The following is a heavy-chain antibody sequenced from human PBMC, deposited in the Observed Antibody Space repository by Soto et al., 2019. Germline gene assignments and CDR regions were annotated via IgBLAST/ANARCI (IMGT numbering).Heavy chain of an antibody. Sequence: PSVKVSCKASGYTFTSYGISWVRQAPGQGLEWMGWISAYNGNTNYAQKLQGRVTMTTDTSTSTAYMELRSLRSDDTAVYYCAREDIVVVVAATGPHDAFDIWGQGTMVTVSS. CDR3: AREDIVVVVAATGPHDAFDI. V-gene: IGHV1-18*01. CDR2: ISAYNGNT. CDR1: GYTFTSYG. D-gene: IGHD2-15*01. J-gene: IGHJ3*02.